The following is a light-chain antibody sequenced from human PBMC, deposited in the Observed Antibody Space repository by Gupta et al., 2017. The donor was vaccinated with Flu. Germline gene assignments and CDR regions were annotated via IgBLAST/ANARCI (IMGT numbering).Light chain of an antibody. CDR1: HSVASNY. CDR2: GAS. CDR3: QQDCSPPLT. Sequence: DIVLTQSPGSLSLSPGERATLSCRASHSVASNYVPWYQQRPGQPPRLLIYGASSRASGTPDRFSGSGSGADFTLSIARLQPEDLAVYYCQQDCSPPLTFGGGTKVEIK. V-gene: IGKV3-20*01. J-gene: IGKJ4*01.